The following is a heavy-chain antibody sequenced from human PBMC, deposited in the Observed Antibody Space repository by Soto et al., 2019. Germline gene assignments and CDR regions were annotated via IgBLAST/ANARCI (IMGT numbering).Heavy chain of an antibody. CDR2: IYYSGGT. CDR3: ARVEYHSSSYRNWFDP. J-gene: IGHJ5*02. V-gene: IGHV4-59*01. Sequence: SETLSLTCTVSGGSISSYYWSWIRQPPGKGLEWIGYIYYSGGTNYNPSLKSRVTISVDTSKNQFSLKLSSVTAADTAVYYCARVEYHSSSYRNWFDPWGQGTLVTVSS. D-gene: IGHD6-6*01. CDR1: GGSISSYY.